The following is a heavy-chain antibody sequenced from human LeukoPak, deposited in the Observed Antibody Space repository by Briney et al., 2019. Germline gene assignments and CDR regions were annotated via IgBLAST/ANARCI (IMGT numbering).Heavy chain of an antibody. CDR2: INPNSGGT. CDR3: AREGYYDSSGYKNWFDP. CDR1: GYTFTGYY. J-gene: IGHJ5*02. V-gene: IGHV1-2*06. Sequence: ASVKVSCKASGYTFTGYYMHWVRQAPGQGLEWMGRINPNSGGTNYAQKFQGRVTMTRDTSISTAYMELSRLRSDDTAVHYCAREGYYDSSGYKNWFDPWGQGTLVTVSS. D-gene: IGHD3-22*01.